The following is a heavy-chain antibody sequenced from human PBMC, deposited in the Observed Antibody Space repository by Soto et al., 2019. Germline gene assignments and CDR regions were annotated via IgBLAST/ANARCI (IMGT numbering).Heavy chain of an antibody. D-gene: IGHD2-2*01. CDR1: GGSISSSRFY. Sequence: PXATLSLLCTVSGGSISSSRFYWGWIRQPPGKGLEWIGSIYYSGSTYYNPSLKSRVTISVDTSKNQFSLKLSSVTAADTAVYYCERRVVVAPNWFDPWGQGTLVNVSS. V-gene: IGHV4-39*01. CDR2: IYYSGST. CDR3: ERRVVVAPNWFDP. J-gene: IGHJ5*02.